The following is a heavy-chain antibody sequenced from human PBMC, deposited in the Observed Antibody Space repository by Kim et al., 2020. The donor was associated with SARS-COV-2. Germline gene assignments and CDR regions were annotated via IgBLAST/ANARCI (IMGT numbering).Heavy chain of an antibody. D-gene: IGHD5-18*01. Sequence: SVKVSCKASGGTFSSYAISWVRQAPGQGLEWMGGIIPIFGTANYAQKFQGRVTITADESTSTAYMELSSLRSEDTAVYYCAREKLYWDTARGGILDYWGQGTLVTVSS. CDR1: GGTFSSYA. CDR3: AREKLYWDTARGGILDY. J-gene: IGHJ4*02. V-gene: IGHV1-69*13. CDR2: IIPIFGTA.